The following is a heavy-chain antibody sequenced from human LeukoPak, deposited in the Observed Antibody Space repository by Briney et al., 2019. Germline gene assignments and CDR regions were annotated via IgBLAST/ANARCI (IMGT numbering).Heavy chain of an antibody. CDR2: ISYDGSNK. V-gene: IGHV3-30*03. Sequence: GGSLRLSCAASGFTFSSYGMHWVRQAPGKGLEWVAVISYDGSNKYYADSVEGRFTISRDNSKNTLYLQMNSLRAEDTAVYYCARGIAAAGDYWGQGTLVTVSS. D-gene: IGHD6-13*01. J-gene: IGHJ4*02. CDR3: ARGIAAAGDY. CDR1: GFTFSSYG.